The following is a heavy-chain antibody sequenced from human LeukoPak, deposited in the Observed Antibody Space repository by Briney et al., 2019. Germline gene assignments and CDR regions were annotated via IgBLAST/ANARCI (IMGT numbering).Heavy chain of an antibody. D-gene: IGHD3-10*01. CDR2: ISVYNGNT. CDR3: ARDLVVRGLRPNWFDP. J-gene: IGHJ5*02. Sequence: ASVKVSCKASGYTFTSYGISWVRQAPGQGLEWMGWISVYNGNTNYAQKLQGRVTMTTDTSTSTAYMELRSLRSDDTAVYYCARDLVVRGLRPNWFDPWGQGTLVTVSS. CDR1: GYTFTSYG. V-gene: IGHV1-18*01.